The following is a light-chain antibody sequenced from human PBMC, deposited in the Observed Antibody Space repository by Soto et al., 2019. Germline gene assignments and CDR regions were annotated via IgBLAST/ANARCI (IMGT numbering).Light chain of an antibody. CDR3: QRCNSAPRT. J-gene: IGKJ1*01. CDR1: QDISNY. CDR2: AAS. V-gene: IGKV1-27*01. Sequence: DIQMTQSPSSLSASVGDRVTISCRASQDISNYLAWYQQKPGKVPKLLIYAASTLQSGVPSRFRGSGSGTDFTLTISSLQPEDVATYYCQRCNSAPRTFGQGTKVEIK.